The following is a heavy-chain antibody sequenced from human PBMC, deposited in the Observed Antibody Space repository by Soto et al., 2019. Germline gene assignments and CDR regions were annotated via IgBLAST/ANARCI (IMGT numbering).Heavy chain of an antibody. CDR1: GGSVSSGSYY. CDR2: IYYSGST. D-gene: IGHD3-10*01. CDR3: ARDFRGATVNWFDP. V-gene: IGHV4-61*01. Sequence: SETLSLTCTVSGGSVSSGSYYCSWIRQPPGKGLEWIGYIYYSGSTNYNPSLKSRVTISVDTSKNQFSLKLSSVTAADTAVYYCARDFRGATVNWFDPWGQGTLVTVSS. J-gene: IGHJ5*02.